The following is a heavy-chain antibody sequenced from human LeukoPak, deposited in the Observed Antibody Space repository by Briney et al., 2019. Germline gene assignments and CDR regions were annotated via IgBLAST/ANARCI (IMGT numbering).Heavy chain of an antibody. CDR3: VAVTPGFCRAYRGP. Sequence: TSVKSSCKAYGYTFTSYGINWVRQATGQGLEWMGWMNPNTGNTGYAQKFQGRVTITRNTSISTAYMELSSLRSEDTAVYYCVAVTPGFCRAYRGPWGQGTLVTVSS. CDR2: MNPNTGNT. D-gene: IGHD3-16*01. J-gene: IGHJ5*02. V-gene: IGHV1-8*01. CDR1: GYTFTSYG.